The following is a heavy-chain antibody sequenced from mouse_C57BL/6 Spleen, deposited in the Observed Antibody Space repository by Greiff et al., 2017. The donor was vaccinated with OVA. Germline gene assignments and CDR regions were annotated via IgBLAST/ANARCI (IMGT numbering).Heavy chain of an antibody. J-gene: IGHJ1*03. CDR1: GYTFTSYW. Sequence: QVQLQQSGAELVKPGASVKLSCKASGYTFTSYWMQWVKQRPGQGLEWIGEIDPSDSYTNYNQKFKGKATLTVDTSSSTAYMQLSSLTSEDSAVYYCARGGYYGSSYNWYFDVWGTGTTVTVSS. CDR3: ARGGYYGSSYNWYFDV. V-gene: IGHV1-50*01. D-gene: IGHD1-1*01. CDR2: IDPSDSYT.